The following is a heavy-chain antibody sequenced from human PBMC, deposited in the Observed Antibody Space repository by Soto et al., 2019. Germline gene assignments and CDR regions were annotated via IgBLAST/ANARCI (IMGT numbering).Heavy chain of an antibody. D-gene: IGHD1-26*01. J-gene: IGHJ4*02. V-gene: IGHV1-2*02. CDR3: ARYNGSLDYFDY. CDR2: INCKSGGT. CDR1: GYTFSGYY. Sequence: ASVKGSCKASGYTFSGYYVPWGRQAPGQGLEWMGWINCKSGGTNYAQKFQGRVTLTRDTSISTAYMELTSLRSDDTAVYYCARYNGSLDYFDYWGQGTLVTVSS.